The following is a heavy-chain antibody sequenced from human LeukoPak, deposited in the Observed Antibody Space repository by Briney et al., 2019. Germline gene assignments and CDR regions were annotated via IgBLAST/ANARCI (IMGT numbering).Heavy chain of an antibody. CDR3: ARHDPNYDFWSGYYLPGNWFDP. V-gene: IGHV4-39*01. Sequence: PSETLSLTCTVSGASFSDSRYYWGWVRQPPGKGLEWIGSLYSSGNTFFNPSLRSRVTISVDTSKNQFSLKLSSVTVADTAVYYCARHDPNYDFWSGYYLPGNWFDPWGQGTLVTVSS. J-gene: IGHJ5*02. CDR1: GASFSDSRYY. CDR2: LYSSGNT. D-gene: IGHD3-3*01.